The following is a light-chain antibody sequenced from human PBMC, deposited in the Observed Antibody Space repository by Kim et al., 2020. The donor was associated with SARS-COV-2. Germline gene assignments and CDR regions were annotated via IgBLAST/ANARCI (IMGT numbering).Light chain of an antibody. V-gene: IGLV1-44*01. CDR1: SSNIGSNA. Sequence: QSVLTKPPSASGTPGQRVTISCSGSSSNIGSNAVNWYLQLPGTAPKLLIYSNNQRPSGVPDRFSGSKSGTSASLAISGLQSEDEADYYCATWDDSLDGVIFGGGTKLTVL. CDR3: ATWDDSLDGVI. J-gene: IGLJ2*01. CDR2: SNN.